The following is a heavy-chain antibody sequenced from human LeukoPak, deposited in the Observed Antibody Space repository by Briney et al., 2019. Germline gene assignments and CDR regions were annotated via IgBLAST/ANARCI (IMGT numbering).Heavy chain of an antibody. Sequence: PGGSLRLSCAASGFMFRSFEMYWVRQAPGKGLECIAYISSGAITMYYADSVKGRFTISREDAKNSLFLQMNSLRAEDTAVYYCALLAVASDFDYWGQGALVTVSS. CDR3: ALLAVASDFDY. J-gene: IGHJ4*02. CDR2: ISSGAITM. D-gene: IGHD6-19*01. CDR1: GFMFRSFE. V-gene: IGHV3-48*03.